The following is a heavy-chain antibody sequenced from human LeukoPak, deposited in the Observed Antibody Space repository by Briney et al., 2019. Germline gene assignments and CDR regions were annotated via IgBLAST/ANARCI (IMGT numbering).Heavy chain of an antibody. CDR2: IYYSGST. Sequence: SETLSLTCTVSGGSISSSSYYGGWDRQPPGKGVEWIGSIYYSGSTYYNPSLKSRVTVSVDTSKNQFSLKLSSVTAADTAVYYCARKSSWFDHWGQGTLVTVSS. CDR1: GGSISSSSYY. CDR3: ARKSSWFDH. J-gene: IGHJ5*02. V-gene: IGHV4-39*01. D-gene: IGHD6-13*01.